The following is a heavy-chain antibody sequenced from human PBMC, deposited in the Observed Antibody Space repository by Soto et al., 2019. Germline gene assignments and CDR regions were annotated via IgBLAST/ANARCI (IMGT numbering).Heavy chain of an antibody. Sequence: KPSETLSLTCSVSGGSISSSSYYWAWIRQPPGKGLEWIGSKYYTGNTYYNPSLKSRVTLSVDRSKNQFSLKLSSVTAADTAVYYCARHSGSYGDYDYWGQGTLVTVSS. V-gene: IGHV4-39*01. CDR2: KYYTGNT. D-gene: IGHD4-17*01. CDR1: GGSISSSSYY. CDR3: ARHSGSYGDYDY. J-gene: IGHJ4*02.